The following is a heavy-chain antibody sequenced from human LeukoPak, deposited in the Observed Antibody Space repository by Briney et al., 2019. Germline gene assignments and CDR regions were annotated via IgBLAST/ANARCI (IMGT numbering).Heavy chain of an antibody. CDR1: GGSISSSSYY. CDR2: ISYSGST. J-gene: IGHJ4*02. Sequence: SETLSLTCTVSGGSISSSSYYWSWIRQPPGKGLEWIGYISYSGSTHYNPSLKSRVTISLHTSKNQFSLKLSSVTAADTAVYYCARGWEFFDYWGQGTLVTVSS. CDR3: ARGWEFFDY. V-gene: IGHV4-61*05. D-gene: IGHD1-26*01.